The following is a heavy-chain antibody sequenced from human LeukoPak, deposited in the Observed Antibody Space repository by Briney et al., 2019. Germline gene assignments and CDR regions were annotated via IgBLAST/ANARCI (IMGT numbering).Heavy chain of an antibody. CDR2: IIPIFGTA. V-gene: IGHV1-69*05. CDR3: ARGTRRGTYYYDSSGYYGNWFDP. D-gene: IGHD3-22*01. CDR1: GGTFSSYA. Sequence: AASVKVSCKASGGTFSSYAISWVRQAPGQGLEWMGGIIPIFGTANYAQKFQGRVTITTDESTSTAYMELSSLRSEDTAVYYCARGTRRGTYYYDSSGYYGNWFDPWGQGTLVTVSS. J-gene: IGHJ5*02.